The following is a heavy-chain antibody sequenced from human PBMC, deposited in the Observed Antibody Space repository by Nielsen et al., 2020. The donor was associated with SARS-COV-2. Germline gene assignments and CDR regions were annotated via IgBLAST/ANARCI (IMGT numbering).Heavy chain of an antibody. D-gene: IGHD1-14*01. CDR2: ISSSSSYI. J-gene: IGHJ4*02. CDR3: AREREPEYLFNHYFAY. CDR1: GFTFSSYS. V-gene: IGHV3-21*01. Sequence: GESLKISCAASGFTFSSYSMNWVRQAPGKGLEWVSSISSSSSYIYYADSVKGRFTISRDNAKNSLYLQMNSLRAEDTAVYYCAREREPEYLFNHYFAYWGQGTLVTVSS.